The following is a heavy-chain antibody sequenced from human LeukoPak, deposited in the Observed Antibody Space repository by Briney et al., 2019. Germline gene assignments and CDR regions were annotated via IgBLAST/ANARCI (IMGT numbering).Heavy chain of an antibody. CDR1: GFTISSYA. V-gene: IGHV3-23*01. D-gene: IGHD3-10*01. Sequence: GGSLRLSCAASGFTISSYAMSWVRQAPGKGLEWVSAISGSGGSTYYADSVKGRFTISRDNSKNTLYLQMNSLRAEDTAVYYCAKDQGSGITYFDYWGQGTLVTVSS. J-gene: IGHJ4*02. CDR2: ISGSGGST. CDR3: AKDQGSGITYFDY.